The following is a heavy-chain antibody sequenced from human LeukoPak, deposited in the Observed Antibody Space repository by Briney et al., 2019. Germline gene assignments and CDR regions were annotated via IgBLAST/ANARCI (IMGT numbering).Heavy chain of an antibody. D-gene: IGHD6-13*01. V-gene: IGHV3-7*01. Sequence: GRSLRLSCAVSGFTFSSHLMTWVRQAPGKGLEWVANIYQDGREKYYAVSVKGRFTISRDNAKNSLFLQMDSLRAEDTGVYYCAGERPSSSWYDYWGQGTLVTVSS. CDR1: GFTFSSHL. CDR3: AGERPSSSWYDY. J-gene: IGHJ4*02. CDR2: IYQDGREK.